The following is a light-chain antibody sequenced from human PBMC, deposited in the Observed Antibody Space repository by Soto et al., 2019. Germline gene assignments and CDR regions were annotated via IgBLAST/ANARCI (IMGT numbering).Light chain of an antibody. J-gene: IGKJ1*01. CDR2: GAS. CDR3: QQYCSSPLRT. Sequence: EIVLTQSPGTLSLSPGERATLSCRASQSVSSSYLAWYQQKPGQAPRLLIYGASSRATGIPDRFSGSGSGTDFTLTISRLEPEDFAVYYCQQYCSSPLRTFGQGTKVEIK. CDR1: QSVSSSY. V-gene: IGKV3-20*01.